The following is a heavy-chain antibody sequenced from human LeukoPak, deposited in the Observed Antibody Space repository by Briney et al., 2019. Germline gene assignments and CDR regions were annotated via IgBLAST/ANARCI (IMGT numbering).Heavy chain of an antibody. Sequence: PSETLSLTCTVYGRSFSGYYWSWIRQPPGKGLEWLGEINHRGSTNYNPSLKSRVTISVDTSKNQFSLKLSSVTAADTAVYYCASEFMVRGVRADYWGQGTLVTVSS. CDR1: GRSFSGYY. CDR2: INHRGST. V-gene: IGHV4-34*01. D-gene: IGHD3-10*01. CDR3: ASEFMVRGVRADY. J-gene: IGHJ4*02.